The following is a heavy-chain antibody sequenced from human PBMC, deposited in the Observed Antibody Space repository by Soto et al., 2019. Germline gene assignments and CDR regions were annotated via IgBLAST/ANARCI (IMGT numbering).Heavy chain of an antibody. CDR3: ARGLLTAITDPPRI. Sequence: VGFLLDSCAASGVTLSSYSMHAVSQDPGKGLEWVAVISYDGSNKYYADSVKGGFTISRDNSKNTLYRQMNSLRAEDTAVYYCARGLLTAITDPPRIWGQGPMVTGSS. D-gene: IGHD2-21*02. V-gene: IGHV3-30-3*01. CDR2: ISYDGSNK. CDR1: GVTLSSYS. J-gene: IGHJ3*02.